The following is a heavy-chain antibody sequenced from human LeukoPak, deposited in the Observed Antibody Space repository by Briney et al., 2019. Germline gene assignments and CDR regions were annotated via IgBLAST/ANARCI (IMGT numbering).Heavy chain of an antibody. J-gene: IGHJ3*02. D-gene: IGHD3-22*01. V-gene: IGHV3-49*03. CDR1: GFTFGYYA. CDR3: TRDLAYYYDSTPDAPAFDI. CDR2: IRSKAYGGTT. Sequence: GGSLRLSCTASGFTFGYYAMSWFRQAPGKGLEWVGFIRSKAYGGTTEYAAFVKGRFTISRDDSKSIAYLQMNSLKTEDTAVYYCTRDLAYYYDSTPDAPAFDIWGQGTMVTVSS.